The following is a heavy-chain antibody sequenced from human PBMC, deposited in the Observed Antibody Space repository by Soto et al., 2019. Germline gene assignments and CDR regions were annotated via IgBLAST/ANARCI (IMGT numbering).Heavy chain of an antibody. V-gene: IGHV3-66*04. CDR2: IYSGGNT. CDR1: GFTVSNNY. J-gene: IGHJ4*02. CDR3: ARRASDYCSAGGCYWGY. D-gene: IGHD2-15*01. Sequence: EVQLVESGGGLVQPGGSLRLSCAASGFTVSNNYMSWVRQAPGKGLEWVSVIYSGGNTYYADSVKGRFTISRDNSKNTLYLQINSLRAEDTAVYYCARRASDYCSAGGCYWGYWGQGTLVTVSS.